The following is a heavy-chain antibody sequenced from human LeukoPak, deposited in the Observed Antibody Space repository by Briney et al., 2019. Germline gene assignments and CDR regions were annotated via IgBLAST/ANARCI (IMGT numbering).Heavy chain of an antibody. D-gene: IGHD3-3*01. CDR2: IYPGDSDT. J-gene: IGHJ5*02. V-gene: IGHV5-51*01. CDR1: GYSFTSYW. Sequence: GESLKISCKGSGYSFTSYWIGWVRQMPGKGLAWMGIIYPGDSDTRYSPSFQGQVTISADKSISTAYLQWSSLKASDTAMYYCARRPYDFWSGYFNNWFDPWGQGALVTVSS. CDR3: ARRPYDFWSGYFNNWFDP.